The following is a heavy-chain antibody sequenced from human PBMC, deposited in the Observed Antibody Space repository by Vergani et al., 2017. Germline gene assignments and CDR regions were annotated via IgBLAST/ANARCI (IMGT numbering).Heavy chain of an antibody. CDR1: GSTFSSYA. Sequence: EVQLLESGGGLVQPGGSLRLSCAASGSTFSSYAMSWVRQAPGKGLEWVSAISGSGVSTYYADSVKGRFTISRDNSKNTLYLQMNSLRAEDTAVYYCAKDGGIFGVVIASYNWFDPWGQGTLVTVSS. J-gene: IGHJ5*02. V-gene: IGHV3-23*01. CDR3: AKDGGIFGVVIASYNWFDP. D-gene: IGHD3-3*01. CDR2: ISGSGVST.